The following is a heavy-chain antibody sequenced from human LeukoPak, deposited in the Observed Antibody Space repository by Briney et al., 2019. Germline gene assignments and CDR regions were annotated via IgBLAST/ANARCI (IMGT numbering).Heavy chain of an antibody. CDR1: VYSFIING. Sequence: ASVKVSCKASVYSFIINGFSSVRQAPGQGLEWMGWISAYNGNTNYAQKLQGRVTMTTDTSTSTAYMELRSLRSDDTAVYYCARELLWRVDLWGRGTLVTVSS. D-gene: IGHD2-21*01. CDR2: ISAYNGNT. J-gene: IGHJ2*01. V-gene: IGHV1-18*01. CDR3: ARELLWRVDL.